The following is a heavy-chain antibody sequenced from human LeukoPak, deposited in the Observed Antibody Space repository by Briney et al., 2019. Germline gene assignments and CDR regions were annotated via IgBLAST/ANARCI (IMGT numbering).Heavy chain of an antibody. J-gene: IGHJ4*02. CDR1: GFTVSSNY. CDR2: IYSAGST. Sequence: GGSLRLPCAASGFTVSSNYMSWVRQAPGKGLEWVSIIYSAGSTYYADSVRGRFTISRDSSKNTVCLQMNSLRAEDTAVYYCASGGLGARKYYSDPFHYWGQGTLVTVSS. D-gene: IGHD3-10*01. V-gene: IGHV3-53*01. CDR3: ASGGLGARKYYSDPFHY.